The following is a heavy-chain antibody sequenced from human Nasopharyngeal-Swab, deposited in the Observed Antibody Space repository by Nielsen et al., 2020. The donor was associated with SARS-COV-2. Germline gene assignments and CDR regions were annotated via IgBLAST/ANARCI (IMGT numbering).Heavy chain of an antibody. CDR1: GFTFSSYA. D-gene: IGHD6-13*01. V-gene: IGHV3-30*18. CDR3: AKDTRPYITATGQDQ. CDR2: ISFDGSNK. Sequence: GESLKISCAASGFTFSSYAMHWVRQAPGKGLEWVAVISFDGSNKYYLDSVKGRFTISRDDSKNTLYLQMNSLRREDTAVYFCAKDTRPYITATGQDQWGHGTLVTVSS. J-gene: IGHJ4*01.